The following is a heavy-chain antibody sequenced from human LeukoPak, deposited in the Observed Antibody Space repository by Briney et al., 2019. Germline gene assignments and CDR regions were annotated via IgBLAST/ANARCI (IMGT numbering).Heavy chain of an antibody. J-gene: IGHJ4*02. CDR1: GFTFSSYG. D-gene: IGHD3-10*01. Sequence: GGSLRLSCAASGFTFSSYGMHWVRQAPGKGLEWVSAISGSGGSTYYADSVKGRFTISRDNSKNTLYLQMNSLRAEDTAVYYCAKDVGYYYGSGSYYDYWGQGTLATVSS. CDR2: ISGSGGST. CDR3: AKDVGYYYGSGSYYDY. V-gene: IGHV3-23*01.